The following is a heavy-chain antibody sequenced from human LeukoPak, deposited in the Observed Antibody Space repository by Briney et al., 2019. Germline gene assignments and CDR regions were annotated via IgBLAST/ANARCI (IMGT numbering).Heavy chain of an antibody. CDR1: GGSINSGSYY. Sequence: SQTLSLTCTVSGGSINSGSYYWNWVRQPAGKGLGWIGRIYTSGSTNYNPSLKSRVTMSVDTSKNQFSLKLTSVTAADTAVYYCARERSLSSDYWGPGILVTVSP. D-gene: IGHD5-24*01. J-gene: IGHJ4*02. CDR3: ARERSLSSDY. V-gene: IGHV4-61*02. CDR2: IYTSGST.